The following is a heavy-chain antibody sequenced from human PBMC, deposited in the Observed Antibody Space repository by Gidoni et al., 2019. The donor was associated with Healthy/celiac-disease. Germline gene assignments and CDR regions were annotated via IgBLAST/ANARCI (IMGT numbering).Heavy chain of an antibody. V-gene: IGHV3-53*02. J-gene: IGHJ4*02. CDR3: ARVGDSSGLAENFDY. D-gene: IGHD3-22*01. CDR1: GFTVSSNY. Sequence: EVQLVETGGGLIQPGGSLRLSCAASGFTVSSNYMSWVRQAPGKGLEWVSVIYSGGSTYYADSVKGRFTISRDNSKNTLYLQMNSLRAEDTAVYYCARVGDSSGLAENFDYWGQGTLVTVSS. CDR2: IYSGGST.